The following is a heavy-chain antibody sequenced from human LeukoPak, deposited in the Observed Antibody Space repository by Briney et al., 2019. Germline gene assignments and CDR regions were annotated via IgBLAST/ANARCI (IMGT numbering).Heavy chain of an antibody. CDR2: ISGSGGNT. CDR3: ARDSSGRYYYMDV. J-gene: IGHJ6*03. Sequence: GGTLRLSCAASGFTFSRNGMTWVRQAPGKGLEWVSAISGSGGNTYYADSVKGRFTISRDNSKNTLYLQMNSLRAEDTAVYYCARDSSGRYYYMDVWGKGTTVTVSS. CDR1: GFTFSRNG. V-gene: IGHV3-23*01. D-gene: IGHD1-14*01.